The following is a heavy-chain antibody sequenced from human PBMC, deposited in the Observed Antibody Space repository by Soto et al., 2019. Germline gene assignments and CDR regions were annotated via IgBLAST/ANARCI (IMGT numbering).Heavy chain of an antibody. CDR3: ARDRAHGFDI. J-gene: IGHJ3*02. CDR2: IIANTGTT. V-gene: IGHV1-18*01. Sequence: ASVKVSCKASGGTFSSYAISWVRQAPGQGLEWMGWIIANTGTTKYAQKVQGRVTMTRDTSTSTVYMEMRSLRSEDTAVYFCARDRAHGFDIWGQGTMVTVSS. CDR1: GGTFSSYA.